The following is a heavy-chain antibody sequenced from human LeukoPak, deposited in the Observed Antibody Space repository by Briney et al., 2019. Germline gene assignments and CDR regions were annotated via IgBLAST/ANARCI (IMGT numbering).Heavy chain of an antibody. Sequence: GGSLRLSCAASGFTFSSYAMRWVRQAPGKGLEWVAVISYDGSNKYYADSVKGRFTISRDNSKNTLYLQMNSLRAEDTAVYYCARGSTYNIPEDYWGQGTLVTVSS. V-gene: IGHV3-30*04. J-gene: IGHJ4*02. D-gene: IGHD1-14*01. CDR3: ARGSTYNIPEDY. CDR2: ISYDGSNK. CDR1: GFTFSSYA.